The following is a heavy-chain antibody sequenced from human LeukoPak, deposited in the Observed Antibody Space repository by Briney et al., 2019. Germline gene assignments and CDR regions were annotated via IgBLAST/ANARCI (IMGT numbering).Heavy chain of an antibody. D-gene: IGHD2-2*01. CDR2: TYYRSKWYN. CDR3: ARRGVVPAATLRRYHYYGMDV. Sequence: SQTLSLTCAISGDSVSSNSAAWNWIRQSPSRGLEWLGRTYYRSKWYNDYAESVKSRITINPDTSKNQFSLKLSSVTAADTAVYYCARRGVVPAATLRRYHYYGMDVWGQGTTVTVSS. V-gene: IGHV6-1*01. CDR1: GDSVSSNSAA. J-gene: IGHJ6*02.